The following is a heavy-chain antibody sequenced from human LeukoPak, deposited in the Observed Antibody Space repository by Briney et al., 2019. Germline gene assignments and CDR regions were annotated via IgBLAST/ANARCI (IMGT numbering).Heavy chain of an antibody. CDR1: GFIFSSYA. CDR3: GRDPNGDYIGAFEI. CDR2: ISGASDTT. V-gene: IGHV3-23*01. J-gene: IGHJ3*02. Sequence: GXXRLXCEASGFIFSSYAXSWVRQAPGKXXEWVSAISGASDTTLYADSVKGRFTISRDNSKNTLYLQMSSLRAEDTAVYYCGRDPNGDYIGAFEIWGQGTMVTVSS. D-gene: IGHD4-17*01.